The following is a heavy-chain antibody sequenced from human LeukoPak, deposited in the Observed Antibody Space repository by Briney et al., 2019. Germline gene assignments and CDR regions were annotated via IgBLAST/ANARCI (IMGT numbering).Heavy chain of an antibody. CDR3: ARDGSGSLKFDY. CDR2: ISSSSSYI. CDR1: GFTFSNYS. J-gene: IGHJ4*02. D-gene: IGHD3-10*01. Sequence: GGSLRLSCAASGFTFSNYSMNWVRQAPGKGLEWVSSISSSSSYIYYADSVKGRFTISRDNAKNSLYLQMNSLRAEDTAVYYCARDGSGSLKFDYWGQGTLVTVSS. V-gene: IGHV3-21*03.